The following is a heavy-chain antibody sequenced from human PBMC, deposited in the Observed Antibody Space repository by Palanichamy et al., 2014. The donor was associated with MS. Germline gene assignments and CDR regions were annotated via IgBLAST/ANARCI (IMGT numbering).Heavy chain of an antibody. CDR1: GFTVSSNY. D-gene: IGHD4-23*01. V-gene: IGHV3-53*01. Sequence: EVQLVESEGALMQPGGPVRLSCAASGFTVSSNYMSWVRQAPGKGLEWVSAFHIGGSTYCADPVKGRFTVSRDNSKNTLYLQMNSLRAEDTAVYYCARDNGNSGRAFDIWGQGTMVTVSS. CDR2: FHIGGST. CDR3: ARDNGNSGRAFDI. J-gene: IGHJ3*02.